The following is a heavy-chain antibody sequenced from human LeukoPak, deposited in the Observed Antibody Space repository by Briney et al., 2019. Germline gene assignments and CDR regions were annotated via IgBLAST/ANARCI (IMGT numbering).Heavy chain of an antibody. CDR2: INPSGGST. J-gene: IGHJ3*01. CDR3: ARGYCSGGGCSVLDAFDG. CDR1: GYTFTNYY. D-gene: IGHD2-15*01. Sequence: ASVTVSCKTSGYTFTNYYIHWVRRAPGQGREWMGKINPSGGSTSYPQKFQGRVTMTRDTSTTTVYMELSTLRSEDTAIYYCARGYCSGGGCSVLDAFDGWGQGTMVTVSS. V-gene: IGHV1-46*01.